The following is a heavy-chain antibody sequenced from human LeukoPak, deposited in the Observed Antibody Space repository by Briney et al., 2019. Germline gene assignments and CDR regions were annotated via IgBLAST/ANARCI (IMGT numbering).Heavy chain of an antibody. V-gene: IGHV3-23*01. Sequence: GGSLRLSCAASGFSFSNSAVSWVRQAPGKGLEWVSGISGDSGGTNYADSVKGRFTISRDNSKNTLYLQMNSLRAEDTAAYYCAKDGGPTVFYYFDSWGQGTLVTVSS. CDR3: AKDGGPTVFYYFDS. J-gene: IGHJ4*02. CDR2: ISGDSGGT. CDR1: GFSFSNSA. D-gene: IGHD1-1*01.